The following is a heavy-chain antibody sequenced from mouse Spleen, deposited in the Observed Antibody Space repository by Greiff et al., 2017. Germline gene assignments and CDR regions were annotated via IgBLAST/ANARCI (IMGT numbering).Heavy chain of an antibody. J-gene: IGHJ3*01. D-gene: IGHD1-1*01. V-gene: IGHV5-9*04. CDR1: GFTFSSYT. CDR3: ARGYYDGFAY. CDR2: ISSGGGNT. Sequence: EVKLMESGGGLVKPGGSLKLSCAASGFTFSSYTMSWVRQTPAKRLEWVATISSGGGNTYYPDSVKGRFTISRDNARNTLYLQMSSLRSEDTAMYYCARGYYDGFAYWGQGTLVTVSA.